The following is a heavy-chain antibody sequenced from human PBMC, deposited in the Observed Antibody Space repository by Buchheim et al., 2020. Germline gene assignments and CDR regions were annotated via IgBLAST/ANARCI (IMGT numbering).Heavy chain of an antibody. Sequence: QVQLQESGPGLVKPSGTLSLSCAVSGGSISSCNWWSWVRQPPGKGLEWIGEVHLDGYTNYNPSLKSRVTISVDKSKNQFSMKLSSVTAADTAVYYCATEAWFSSSSFDYWGQGTL. CDR2: VHLDGYT. CDR3: ATEAWFSSSSFDY. J-gene: IGHJ4*02. D-gene: IGHD3-10*01. CDR1: GGSISSCNW. V-gene: IGHV4-4*02.